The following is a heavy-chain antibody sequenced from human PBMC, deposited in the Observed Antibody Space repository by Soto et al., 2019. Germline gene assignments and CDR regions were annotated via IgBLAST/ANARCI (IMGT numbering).Heavy chain of an antibody. J-gene: IGHJ5*02. CDR1: GGSISSGGYY. V-gene: IGHV4-31*03. CDR2: IYYSGST. Sequence: SETLSLTCTVSGGSISSGGYYWSWIRQHPGKGLEWIGYIYYSGSTYYNPSLKSRVTISVDTSKNQFSLKLSSVTAADTAVYYCARAPTRNTAAIGPWGQGTLVTSPQ. CDR3: ARAPTRNTAAIGP. D-gene: IGHD2-2*01.